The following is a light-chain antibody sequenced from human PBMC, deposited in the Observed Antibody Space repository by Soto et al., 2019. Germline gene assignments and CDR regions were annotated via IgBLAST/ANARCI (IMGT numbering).Light chain of an antibody. J-gene: IGLJ3*02. Sequence: QSVLTQPPSASGTPGLRVTISCSGSSSNIGSNTVNWYQQLPGTAPKLLIYSNNQPPSGVPDRFSGSKSGTSASLAISGLQSEGEADYYCAAWDDSLKGRVFGGRTELTAL. CDR1: SSNIGSNT. CDR2: SNN. V-gene: IGLV1-44*01. CDR3: AAWDDSLKGRV.